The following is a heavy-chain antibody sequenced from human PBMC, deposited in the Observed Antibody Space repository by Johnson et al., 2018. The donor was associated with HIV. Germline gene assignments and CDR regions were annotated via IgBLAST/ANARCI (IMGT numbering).Heavy chain of an antibody. J-gene: IGHJ3*02. Sequence: VQLVESGGGLVQPGRSLRLSCTASGFTFGDYAMSWFRQAPGKGLEWVGFIRSKAYGGTTDYAAPVIGRFTSSRDDSKSIAYLQMNSLKTEDTAVYYCTRARRYYYDSSGAAPEAFDIWGQGTMVTVSS. CDR3: TRARRYYYDSSGAAPEAFDI. D-gene: IGHD3-22*01. CDR2: IRSKAYGGTT. CDR1: GFTFGDYA. V-gene: IGHV3-49*03.